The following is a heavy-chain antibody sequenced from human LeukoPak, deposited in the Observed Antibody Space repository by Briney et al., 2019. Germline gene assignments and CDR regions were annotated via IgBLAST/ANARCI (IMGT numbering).Heavy chain of an antibody. CDR1: GGSISSSNW. D-gene: IGHD2-2*01. J-gene: IGHJ2*01. V-gene: IGHV4-4*01. CDR3: ARDRGYCSSTRCYSGYFDL. Sequence: SATLSPTSAVSGGSISSSNWWRWLRQPPGKGLEWIGDIYHSGSTNYNPSLKSRVTISVDKSKNQFSLKLGSETAADTAVYCCARDRGYCSSTRCYSGYFDLWGRGTLVTVSS. CDR2: IYHSGST.